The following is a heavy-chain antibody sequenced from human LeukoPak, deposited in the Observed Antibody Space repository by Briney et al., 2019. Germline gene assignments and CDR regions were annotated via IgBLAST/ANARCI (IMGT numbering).Heavy chain of an antibody. CDR1: GGSISSGSYY. J-gene: IGHJ4*02. Sequence: SETLSLTCTVSGGSISSGSYYWSWIRQPAGKGLEWIGRIYTSGSTNYNPSLKSRVTISVDTSKNQFSLKLSSVTAADTAVYSCVRDPGGGWYYFDYWGQGTLVTVSS. D-gene: IGHD6-19*01. V-gene: IGHV4-61*02. CDR2: IYTSGST. CDR3: VRDPGGGWYYFDY.